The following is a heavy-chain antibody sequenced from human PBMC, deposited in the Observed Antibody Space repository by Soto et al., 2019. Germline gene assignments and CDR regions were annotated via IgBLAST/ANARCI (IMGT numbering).Heavy chain of an antibody. CDR3: ARAADIVVVVALNWFDP. CDR2: IKQDGSEK. J-gene: IGHJ5*02. CDR1: GFTFSSYW. Sequence: EVQLVESGGGLVQPGGSLRLSCAASGFTFSSYWMSWVRQAPGKGLEWVANIKQDGSEKYYVDSVKGRFTISRDNAKNSLYLQMNSLSAEDTAVYYCARAADIVVVVALNWFDPWGQGTLVTVSS. D-gene: IGHD2-15*01. V-gene: IGHV3-7*01.